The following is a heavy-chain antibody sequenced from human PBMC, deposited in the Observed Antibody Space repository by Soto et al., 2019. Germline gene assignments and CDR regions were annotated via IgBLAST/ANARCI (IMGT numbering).Heavy chain of an antibody. D-gene: IGHD6-6*01. CDR1: GGTFSSYA. CDR2: IIPIFGTA. Sequence: QVQLVQSGAEVKKPGSSVKVSCKASGGTFSSYAISWVRQAPGQGLEWMGGIIPIFGTANYAQKFQGRVTITADESTSTAYMELSSLRSEDTAVYYCARPDRYSSSSSNYYGMDVWGQVTTVTVSS. J-gene: IGHJ6*02. V-gene: IGHV1-69*01. CDR3: ARPDRYSSSSSNYYGMDV.